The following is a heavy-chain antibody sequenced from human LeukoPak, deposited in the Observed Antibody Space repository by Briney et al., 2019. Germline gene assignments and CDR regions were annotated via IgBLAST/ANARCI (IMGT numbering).Heavy chain of an antibody. V-gene: IGHV4-34*01. CDR3: ARDFYSSSNAFDI. D-gene: IGHD6-6*01. J-gene: IGHJ3*02. Sequence: SETLSLTCAVYGGSFSGYYWSWIRQPPGKGLEWIGEINHSGSTNYNPSLKSRVTISVDTSKNQFSLKLSSVTAADTAVYYCARDFYSSSNAFDIWGQGTMVTVSS. CDR2: INHSGST. CDR1: GGSFSGYY.